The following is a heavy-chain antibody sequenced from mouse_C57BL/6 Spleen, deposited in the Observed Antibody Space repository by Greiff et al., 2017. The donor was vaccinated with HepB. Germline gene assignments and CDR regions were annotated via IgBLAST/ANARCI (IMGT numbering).Heavy chain of an antibody. CDR3: ARNHYYGSSYYFDY. J-gene: IGHJ2*01. V-gene: IGHV1-47*01. Sequence: VQLQQSGAELVKPGASVKMSCKASGYTFTTYPIEWMKQNHGKSLEWIGNFHPYNDDTKYNEKFKGKATLTVDKSSSTVYMELSRLTSDDSAVSYCARNHYYGSSYYFDYWGQGTTLTVSS. CDR1: GYTFTTYP. CDR2: FHPYNDDT. D-gene: IGHD1-1*01.